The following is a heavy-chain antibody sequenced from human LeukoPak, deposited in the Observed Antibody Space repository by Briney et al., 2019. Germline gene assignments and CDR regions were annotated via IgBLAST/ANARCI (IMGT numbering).Heavy chain of an antibody. D-gene: IGHD1-26*01. CDR2: ISSTGGTI. V-gene: IGHV3-11*04. CDR3: ARDAYASGSYPTFDY. J-gene: IGHJ4*02. CDR1: GFTISSNY. Sequence: GGSLRLSCAASGFTISSNYMSWVRQAPGKGLEWVSYISSTGGTIYYADSMKGRFTISRDNAKNSLYLQMNSLRVEDTAVYYCARDAYASGSYPTFDYWGQGTLVTVSS.